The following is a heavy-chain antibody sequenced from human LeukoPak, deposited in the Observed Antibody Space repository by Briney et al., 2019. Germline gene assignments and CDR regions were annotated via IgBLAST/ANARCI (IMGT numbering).Heavy chain of an antibody. CDR1: GGSISSGSYY. D-gene: IGHD6-13*01. J-gene: IGHJ4*02. CDR2: IYTSGST. Sequence: PSETLSLTCTVSGGSISSGSYYWSWIRQPAGKGLEWIGRIYTSGSTNYNPSLKSRVTISVDTSKNQFSLKLSSVTAADTAVYYCARAQQLTYFDYWGQGTLVTVPS. CDR3: ARAQQLTYFDY. V-gene: IGHV4-61*02.